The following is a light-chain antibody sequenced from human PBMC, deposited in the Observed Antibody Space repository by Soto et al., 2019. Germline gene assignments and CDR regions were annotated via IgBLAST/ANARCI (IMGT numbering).Light chain of an antibody. Sequence: EIVMTQSPATLSVSPGERATLSCRASQSVSSKLAWYQQKPGQAPRLLIYGASTRATGILARFSGSGSGTEFTLTISSLQSEDFAVYYCQQDYNLLWTFGQGTKVDIK. CDR2: GAS. J-gene: IGKJ1*01. CDR1: QSVSSK. V-gene: IGKV3-15*01. CDR3: QQDYNLLWT.